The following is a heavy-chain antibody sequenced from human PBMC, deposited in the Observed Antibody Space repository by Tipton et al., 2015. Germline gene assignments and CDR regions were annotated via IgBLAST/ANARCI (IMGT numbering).Heavy chain of an antibody. V-gene: IGHV6-1*01. D-gene: IGHD5/OR15-5a*01. J-gene: IGHJ4*02. CDR1: GDSISSKSAA. Sequence: GLVKPSQTLSLTCAISGDSISSKSAAWNWLRQSPSRGLEWLGRTFYRSKWFNDYAASVRSRITINPDTSTNQFSPQLSSVTPEDTAVYFCARDPGYSLSLFDYWGQGTQVTVSS. CDR2: TFYRSKWFN. CDR3: ARDPGYSLSLFDY.